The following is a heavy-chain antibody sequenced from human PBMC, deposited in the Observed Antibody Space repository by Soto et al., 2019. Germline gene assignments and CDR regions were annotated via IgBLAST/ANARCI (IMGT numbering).Heavy chain of an antibody. V-gene: IGHV4-59*01. CDR1: GGSISSYY. D-gene: IGHD3-10*01. J-gene: IGHJ4*02. Sequence: SETLSLTCTVSGGSISSYYWSWIRQPPGKGLEWIGYIYYSGSTNYNPSLKSRVTISVDTSKNQFSLKLSSVTAADTAVYYCASLSYGSGSYRTPTFDYWGQGTLVTVS. CDR3: ASLSYGSGSYRTPTFDY. CDR2: IYYSGST.